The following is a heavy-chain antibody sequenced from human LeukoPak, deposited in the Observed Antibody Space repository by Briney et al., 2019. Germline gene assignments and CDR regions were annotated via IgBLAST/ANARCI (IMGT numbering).Heavy chain of an antibody. CDR1: GYTFTGYY. Sequence: ASVKVSCKASGYTFTGYYMHWVRQAPGRGLEWMGWINPNSGGTNYAQKFQGRVTMTKDTSTSTAYMELRSLRSDDTAVYYCARDSPYYYDSSGYYALDAFDIWGQGTMVTVSS. V-gene: IGHV1-2*02. CDR2: INPNSGGT. D-gene: IGHD3-22*01. CDR3: ARDSPYYYDSSGYYALDAFDI. J-gene: IGHJ3*02.